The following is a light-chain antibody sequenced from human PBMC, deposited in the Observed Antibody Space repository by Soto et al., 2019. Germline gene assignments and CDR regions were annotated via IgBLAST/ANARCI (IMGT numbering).Light chain of an antibody. Sequence: EVVMTQSPATLSVSPGERATLSCRASQSVSSNLAWYQQKPGQAPRLLIYGASTRATGIPARFSGSGSGTEFTLTISSLQSEDFAVYYCQQYNKWPPTFGGGTKVDIK. CDR1: QSVSSN. CDR2: GAS. J-gene: IGKJ4*01. CDR3: QQYNKWPPT. V-gene: IGKV3-15*01.